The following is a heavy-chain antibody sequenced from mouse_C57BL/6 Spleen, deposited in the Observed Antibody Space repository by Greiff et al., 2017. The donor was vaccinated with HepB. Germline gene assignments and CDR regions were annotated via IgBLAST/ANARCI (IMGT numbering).Heavy chain of an antibody. CDR1: GFTFSDYG. Sequence: EVQRVESGGGLVKPGGSLKLSCAASGFTFSDYGLHWVRQAPEKGLEWVAYISSGSSTIYYADTVKGRFTISRDKAKNTLFLQMTSLRSEDTAMYYCARRGDGYPYWYFDVWGTGTTVTVSS. V-gene: IGHV5-17*01. CDR3: ARRGDGYPYWYFDV. D-gene: IGHD2-3*01. CDR2: ISSGSSTI. J-gene: IGHJ1*03.